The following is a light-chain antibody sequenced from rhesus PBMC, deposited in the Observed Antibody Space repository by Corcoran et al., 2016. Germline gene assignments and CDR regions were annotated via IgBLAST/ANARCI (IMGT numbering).Light chain of an antibody. CDR1: QCSGNA. Sequence: DIQMSQSPSSLSASVGDKVTITFRSSQCSGNALAWYQLKPGRAPKALIYTASNLQSGVPSRFSGSRSGTDFTLTISGLQPADFATYYCQQGHSTPLTFGGGTNVQL. CDR3: QQGHSTPLT. J-gene: IGKJ4*01. CDR2: TAS. V-gene: IGKV1-33*02.